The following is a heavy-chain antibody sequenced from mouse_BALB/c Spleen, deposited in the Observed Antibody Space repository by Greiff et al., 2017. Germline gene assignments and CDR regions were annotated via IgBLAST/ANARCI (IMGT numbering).Heavy chain of an antibody. V-gene: IGHV1-12*01. CDR2: IYPGNGDT. Sequence: LQQPGAELVKPGASVKMSCKASGYTFTSYNMHWVKQTPGQGLEWIGAIYPGNGDTSYNQKFKGKATLTADKSSSTAYMQLSSLTSEDSAVYYCARGIEDWGQGTLVTVSA. J-gene: IGHJ3*01. CDR1: GYTFTSYN. CDR3: ARGIED.